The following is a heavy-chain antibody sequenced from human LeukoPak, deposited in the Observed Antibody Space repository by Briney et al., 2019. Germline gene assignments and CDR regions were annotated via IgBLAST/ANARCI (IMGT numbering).Heavy chain of an antibody. J-gene: IGHJ4*02. D-gene: IGHD3-22*01. V-gene: IGHV3-23*01. CDR1: GFTFSNYA. CDR2: ISDSGGTT. Sequence: GGSLRLSCAASGFTFSNYAMSWVRQAPGKGLEWVSGISDSGGTTYYADSVKGRFTISRDNSKNTLYLQMNSLRAEDTAVYYCARAMMVVANLWGVFDYWGQGTLVTVSS. CDR3: ARAMMVVANLWGVFDY.